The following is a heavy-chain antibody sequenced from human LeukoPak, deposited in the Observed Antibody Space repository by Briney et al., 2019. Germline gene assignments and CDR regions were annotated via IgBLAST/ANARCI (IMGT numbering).Heavy chain of an antibody. J-gene: IGHJ6*03. Sequence: GGSLRLSCAASGFTFSSYGMHWVRQAPGKGLEWVAVISYDGSNKYYADSVKGRFTISRDNAKNSLYLQMNSLRAEDTAVYYCARGISSSYYYYYYMDVWGKGTTVTISS. CDR2: ISYDGSNK. CDR1: GFTFSSYG. V-gene: IGHV3-30*03. CDR3: ARGISSSYYYYYYMDV. D-gene: IGHD6-6*01.